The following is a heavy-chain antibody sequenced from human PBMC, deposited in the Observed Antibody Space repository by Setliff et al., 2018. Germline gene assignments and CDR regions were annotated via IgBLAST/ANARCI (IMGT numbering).Heavy chain of an antibody. J-gene: IGHJ3*02. D-gene: IGHD2-15*01. Sequence: SETLSLTCSVSGDSISSSSYYWGWIRQPPGKGLEWIRSINYSGIAYYSPSLKSRVIVSVDTSKNQFSLKLGSVTAADTAVYYCARLPGYCNGGNCYGYYTFDIWGQGTMVTVSS. CDR1: GDSISSSSYY. CDR2: INYSGIA. V-gene: IGHV4-39*01. CDR3: ARLPGYCNGGNCYGYYTFDI.